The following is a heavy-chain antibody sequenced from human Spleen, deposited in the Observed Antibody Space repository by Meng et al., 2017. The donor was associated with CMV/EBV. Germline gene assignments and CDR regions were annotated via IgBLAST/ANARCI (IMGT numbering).Heavy chain of an antibody. V-gene: IGHV3-30*02. CDR3: AKDLEIVVVPAAMDFDY. CDR2: IRYDGSNK. D-gene: IGHD2-2*03. J-gene: IGHJ4*02. Sequence: GESLKISCAASGFTFSSYGMHWVRQAPGKGLEWVAFIRYDGSNKYYADSVKGRFTISRDNSKNTLYLQMNSLRAEDTAVYYCAKDLEIVVVPAAMDFDYWGQGTLVTVSS. CDR1: GFTFSSYG.